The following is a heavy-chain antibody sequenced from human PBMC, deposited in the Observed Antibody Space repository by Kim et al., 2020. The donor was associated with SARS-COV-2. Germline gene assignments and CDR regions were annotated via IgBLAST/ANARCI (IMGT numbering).Heavy chain of an antibody. V-gene: IGHV4-34*01. J-gene: IGHJ6*04. CDR2: INPSGTT. Sequence: SETLSLTCAVYRGSVRGYSWSWIRQPPGKGLEWIGEINPSGTTKYHPSLRSRLTISVDTSKKQVDLRVTSVTAADTAIYYCARGRSVSGSERFHYYSAMDVWGKGTTVTVSS. D-gene: IGHD3-10*01. CDR1: RGSVRGYS. CDR3: ARGRSVSGSERFHYYSAMDV.